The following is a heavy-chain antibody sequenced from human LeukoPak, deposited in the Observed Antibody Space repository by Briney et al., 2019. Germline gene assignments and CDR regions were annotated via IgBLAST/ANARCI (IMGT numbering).Heavy chain of an antibody. D-gene: IGHD1-26*01. CDR3: AKDFVPRGGSYFPGFDY. V-gene: IGHV3-23*01. J-gene: IGHJ4*02. CDR2: ISNSGDRT. CDR1: GFTFSSYA. Sequence: ESAGSLRLSCAASGFTFSSYAMNWVRQAPGKGLEWVSTISNSGDRTYYADSVKGRFTISRDNSKNTLYLQMNSLRTEDTAVYYCAKDFVPRGGSYFPGFDYWGQGTLVIVSS.